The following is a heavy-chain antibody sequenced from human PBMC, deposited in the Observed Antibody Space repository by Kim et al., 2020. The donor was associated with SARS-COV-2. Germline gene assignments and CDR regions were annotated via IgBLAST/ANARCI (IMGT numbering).Heavy chain of an antibody. Sequence: ASVKVSCKASGYTFTSYYMHWVRQAPGQGLEWMGIINPSGGSTSYAQKFQGRVTMTRDTSTSTVYMELSSLRSEDTAVYYCARVGVSDNWNYRFHFDYWGQGTLVTVSS. CDR3: ARVGVSDNWNYRFHFDY. CDR2: INPSGGST. D-gene: IGHD1-7*01. V-gene: IGHV1-46*01. CDR1: GYTFTSYY. J-gene: IGHJ4*02.